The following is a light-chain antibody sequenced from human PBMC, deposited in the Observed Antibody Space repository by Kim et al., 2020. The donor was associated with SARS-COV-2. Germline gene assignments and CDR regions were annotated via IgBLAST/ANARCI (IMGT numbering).Light chain of an antibody. Sequence: ASVGDRVTITCRASQSISIYLNWYQQKPGKAPKLLIYAASSLQSGVPSRFSGSGSGTDFTLTISSLQPEDFATYYCQQSYSTPEAFGPGTKVDIK. CDR2: AAS. V-gene: IGKV1-39*01. CDR3: QQSYSTPEA. J-gene: IGKJ3*01. CDR1: QSISIY.